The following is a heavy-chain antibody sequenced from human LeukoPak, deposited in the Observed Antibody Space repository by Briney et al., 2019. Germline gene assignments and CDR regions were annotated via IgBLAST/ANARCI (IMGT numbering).Heavy chain of an antibody. Sequence: GGSLRRSCAASGFTFSSYGMHWVRQAPGKGLEWVAVIWYDGSNKYYADSVKGRFTISRDNSKNTLYLQMNSLRAEDTAVYYCARDHEYSSGWYVYWGQGTLVTVSS. CDR2: IWYDGSNK. CDR1: GFTFSSYG. V-gene: IGHV3-33*01. CDR3: ARDHEYSSGWYVY. D-gene: IGHD6-19*01. J-gene: IGHJ4*02.